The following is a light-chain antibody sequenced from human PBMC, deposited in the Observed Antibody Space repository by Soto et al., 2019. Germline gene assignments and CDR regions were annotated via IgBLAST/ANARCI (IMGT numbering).Light chain of an antibody. Sequence: DIQMTQSPSSLSASVGDRVTITCRESQGIGNNLAWYQQKPGKVPKVLIYTASTLHSGVPSRFSGSGSGTAFTLTINSLQPEDVATYFCQKYDSVPWSFGQGTRVEI. CDR3: QKYDSVPWS. CDR1: QGIGNN. J-gene: IGKJ1*01. CDR2: TAS. V-gene: IGKV1-27*01.